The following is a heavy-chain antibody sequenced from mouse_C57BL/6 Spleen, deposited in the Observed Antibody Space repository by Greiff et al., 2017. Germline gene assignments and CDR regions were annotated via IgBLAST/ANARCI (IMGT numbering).Heavy chain of an antibody. CDR1: GYTFTSYW. J-gene: IGHJ4*01. V-gene: IGHV1-59*01. D-gene: IGHD4-1*01. CDR2: IDPSDSYT. CDR3: ARWEAMDY. Sequence: VQLQQSGAELVRPGTSVKLSCKASGYTFTSYWMHWVKQRPGQGLEWIGVIDPSDSYTNYNQKFKGKATLTVDTSSSTAYMQLSSLTSEDSAVYYCARWEAMDYWGQGTSVTVSS.